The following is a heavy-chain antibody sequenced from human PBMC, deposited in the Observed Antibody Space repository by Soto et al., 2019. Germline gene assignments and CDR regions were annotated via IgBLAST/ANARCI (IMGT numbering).Heavy chain of an antibody. CDR3: ARDQEGRTGDLSGYYYYYGMDV. Sequence: QPVGSLRLSCAASGFTFSSYAMHWVRQAPGKGLEWVAVISYDGSNKYYADSVKGRFTISRDNSKNTLYLQMNSLRAEDTAVYYCARDQEGRTGDLSGYYYYYGMDVWGQGTTVTVSS. V-gene: IGHV3-30-3*01. CDR1: GFTFSSYA. D-gene: IGHD1-1*01. CDR2: ISYDGSNK. J-gene: IGHJ6*02.